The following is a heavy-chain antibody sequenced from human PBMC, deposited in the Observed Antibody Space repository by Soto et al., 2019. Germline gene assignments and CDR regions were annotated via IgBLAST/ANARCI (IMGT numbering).Heavy chain of an antibody. CDR2: IYYSGNT. CDR1: GGSISSVGYY. Sequence: PSETLSLTCTVSGGSISSVGYYWSWIRQHPVRGLEWVGYIYYSGNTYYKPSLESRITISVDTSKNQFSLNLSSVTAADTAVYYCARGDGSSPSVFFDNWGQGTLVTVSS. CDR3: ARGDGSSPSVFFDN. J-gene: IGHJ4*02. D-gene: IGHD6-6*01. V-gene: IGHV4-31*03.